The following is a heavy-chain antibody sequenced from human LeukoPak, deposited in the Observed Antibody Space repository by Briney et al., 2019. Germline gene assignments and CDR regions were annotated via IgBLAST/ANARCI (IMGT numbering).Heavy chain of an antibody. CDR2: IYTSGST. CDR3: ARDTPPQYDILTGYYKGYYFGY. D-gene: IGHD3-9*01. V-gene: IGHV4-4*07. CDR1: GGSISSYY. J-gene: IGHJ4*02. Sequence: SETLSLTCTVSGGSISSYYWSWIRQPAGKGLEWIGRIYTSGSTNYNPSLKSRVTMSVDTSKNQFSLKLSSVTAADTAVYCCARDTPPQYDILTGYYKGYYFGYWGQGTLVTVSS.